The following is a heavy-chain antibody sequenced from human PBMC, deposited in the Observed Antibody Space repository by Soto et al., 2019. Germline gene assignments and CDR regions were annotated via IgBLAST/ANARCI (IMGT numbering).Heavy chain of an antibody. D-gene: IGHD4-4*01. CDR2: ITGGGSNT. V-gene: IGHV3-23*04. J-gene: IGHJ4*02. CDR1: GFPFSSYV. CDR3: AKDSNKYSSSLRGRYFDY. Sequence: EVEVVESGGDLVQPGGSLRLSCAASGFPFSSYVMSWVRQAPGKGLEWVSGITGGGSNTFYADSVKGRFTISRDNSKNTLFLQMNSLGAEDTAVYYCAKDSNKYSSSLRGRYFDYWGQGIGVTVSS.